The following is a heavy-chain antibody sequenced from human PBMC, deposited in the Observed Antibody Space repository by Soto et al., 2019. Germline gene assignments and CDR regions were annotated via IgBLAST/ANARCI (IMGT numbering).Heavy chain of an antibody. Sequence: SETLSLTCTVSGGSVSSGSYYWSWIRQPPGKGLEWIGYIYYSATTNYNPSLKSRVTISVDTSKNQFSLKLSSVTAADTAVYYCAASCVACGGFNYYGMDVWGQGTTVTVSS. CDR2: IYYSATT. V-gene: IGHV4-61*01. CDR3: AASCVACGGFNYYGMDV. CDR1: GGSVSSGSYY. J-gene: IGHJ6*02. D-gene: IGHD2-21*01.